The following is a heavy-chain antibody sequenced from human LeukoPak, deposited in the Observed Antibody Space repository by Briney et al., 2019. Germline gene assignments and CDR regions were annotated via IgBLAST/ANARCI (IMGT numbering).Heavy chain of an antibody. J-gene: IGHJ6*02. V-gene: IGHV1-18*01. CDR3: ARGGLSRYGSGFLYYYYGMDV. CDR2: ISAYNGNT. CDR1: GGTFSSYA. Sequence: ASVKVSCKASGGTFSSYAISWVRQAPGRGLEWMGWISAYNGNTNYAQKLQGRVTMTTDTSTSTAYMELRSLRSDDTAVYYCARGGLSRYGSGFLYYYYGMDVWGQGTTVTVSS. D-gene: IGHD3-10*01.